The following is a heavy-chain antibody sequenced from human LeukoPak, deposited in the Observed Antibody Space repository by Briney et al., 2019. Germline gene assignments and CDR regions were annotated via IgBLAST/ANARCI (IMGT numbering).Heavy chain of an antibody. CDR3: ARSTPHRYFDL. J-gene: IGHJ2*01. Sequence: ASVKVSCTASGYTFTIYYMHWVRQAPGQGLEWMGIINPSGGSTSYAQKFQGRVTMTRDTSTSTVYMELSSLRSEDTAVYYCARSTPHRYFDLWGRGTLVTVSS. CDR2: INPSGGST. V-gene: IGHV1-46*01. D-gene: IGHD5/OR15-5a*01. CDR1: GYTFTIYY.